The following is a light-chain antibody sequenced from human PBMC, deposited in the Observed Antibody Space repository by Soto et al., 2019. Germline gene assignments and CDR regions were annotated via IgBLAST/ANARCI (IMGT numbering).Light chain of an antibody. CDR2: DAS. J-gene: IGKJ1*01. Sequence: DIQMTQSPSTLSASVGDRVTITCRASQSISSWLAWYQQKPGEAPKLLIYDASSLESGVPSRFSGSGSGTEFTLTISSLQPDDFAHYYCQQYNSYSTWTFGQGTKVDI. CDR1: QSISSW. CDR3: QQYNSYSTWT. V-gene: IGKV1-5*01.